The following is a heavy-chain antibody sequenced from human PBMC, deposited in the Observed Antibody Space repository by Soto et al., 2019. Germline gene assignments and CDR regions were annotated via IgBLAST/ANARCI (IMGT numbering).Heavy chain of an antibody. CDR2: VNAGDGSA. D-gene: IGHD3-22*01. Sequence: QVQLVQSGAEVTEPGASVKVSCKTSGFTFTLHYIHWVRQAPGQGLEWVGMVNAGDGSATYAQEFRDKVSMTWDTSTSTVYLDLNSLKSEDTAIYYCARERDSFDYWGQGTLVSVSP. J-gene: IGHJ4*02. CDR1: GFTFTLHY. CDR3: ARERDSFDY. V-gene: IGHV1-46*01.